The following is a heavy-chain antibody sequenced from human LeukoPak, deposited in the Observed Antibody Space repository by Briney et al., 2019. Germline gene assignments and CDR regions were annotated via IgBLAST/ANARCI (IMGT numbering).Heavy chain of an antibody. V-gene: IGHV4-59*01. D-gene: IGHD3-22*01. J-gene: IGHJ4*02. Sequence: SETLSLTCTVSGGSISSYYWSWIRQPPGKGLEWIGYIYYSGSTNYNPSLKSRVTISVDTSKNQFSLKLSSVTAADTAVYFCARAAPNYYDSSGSLRNPYFDYWGQGTLVTVSS. CDR1: GGSISSYY. CDR2: IYYSGST. CDR3: ARAAPNYYDSSGSLRNPYFDY.